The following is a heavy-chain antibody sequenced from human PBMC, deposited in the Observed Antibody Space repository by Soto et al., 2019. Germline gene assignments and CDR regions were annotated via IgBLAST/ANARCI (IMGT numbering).Heavy chain of an antibody. CDR2: ISYDGSNK. Sequence: QVQLVESGGGGVQPGRSLRLSCVPSGFTCRSYGMHWVRHAPGKGLEWVAVISYDGSNKYDADPVKGRFTISRDKSKNTLYLQMNSLRAEDRAVYYCAKAGAGYCSSASCYAPLDYWGQGTLVTVSS. CDR1: GFTCRSYG. CDR3: AKAGAGYCSSASCYAPLDY. D-gene: IGHD2-2*01. J-gene: IGHJ4*02. V-gene: IGHV3-30*18.